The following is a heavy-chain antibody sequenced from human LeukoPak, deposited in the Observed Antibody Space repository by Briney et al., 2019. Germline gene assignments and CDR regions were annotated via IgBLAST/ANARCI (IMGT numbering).Heavy chain of an antibody. D-gene: IGHD3-22*01. CDR3: ARPVLHSSGYLKYFDY. Sequence: PGRSLRLSCAASGFTFSSYAMHWVRQAPGKGLEWVAVIPYDGSNKYYADSVKGRFTTSRDNSKNTLYLQMNSLRAEDTAVYYCARPVLHSSGYLKYFDYWGQGTLVTVSS. CDR1: GFTFSSYA. J-gene: IGHJ4*02. CDR2: IPYDGSNK. V-gene: IGHV3-30-3*01.